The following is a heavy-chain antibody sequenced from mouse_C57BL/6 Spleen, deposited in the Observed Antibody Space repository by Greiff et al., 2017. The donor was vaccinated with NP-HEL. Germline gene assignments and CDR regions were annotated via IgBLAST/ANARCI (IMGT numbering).Heavy chain of an antibody. D-gene: IGHD2-2*01. CDR1: GFTFTDYY. CDR2: IRNKANGYTT. Sequence: EVQGVESGGGLVQPGGSLSLSCAASGFTFTDYYMSWVRQPPGKALEWLGFIRNKANGYTTEYSASVKGRFTISRDNSQSILYLQMNALRAEDSATYYCARSVWLRESAMDYWGQGTSVTVSS. J-gene: IGHJ4*01. V-gene: IGHV7-3*01. CDR3: ARSVWLRESAMDY.